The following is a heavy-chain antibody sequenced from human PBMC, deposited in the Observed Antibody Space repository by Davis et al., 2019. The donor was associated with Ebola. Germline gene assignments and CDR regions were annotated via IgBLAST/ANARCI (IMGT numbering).Heavy chain of an antibody. CDR1: GFTFDSHW. Sequence: GESLKISCPASGFTFDSHWMSWVRQAPGKGLEWVANIDQHGSEKYYVDSVKGRFTISRDNAKNSLFLQMNNLRAEDTAIYYCTREVYSSGWSTFDYWGQGTRVTVSS. CDR2: IDQHGSEK. D-gene: IGHD6-19*01. CDR3: TREVYSSGWSTFDY. J-gene: IGHJ4*02. V-gene: IGHV3-7*01.